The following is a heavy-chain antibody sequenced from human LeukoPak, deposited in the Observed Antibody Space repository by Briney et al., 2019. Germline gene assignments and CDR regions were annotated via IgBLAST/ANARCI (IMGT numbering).Heavy chain of an antibody. V-gene: IGHV3-30*04. CDR2: LSPAGTEK. J-gene: IGHJ4*02. CDR3: GRGPIAAAPDYIDF. CDR1: RFTFSTYA. Sequence: GRSLRLSCAASRFTFSTYAMHWVRQAPGKGLEWVAVLSPAGTEKYYVDSVKGRFTISRDNSINTLYLQMDSLRTEDSALYYCGRGPIAAAPDYIDFWGQGTLVTVSS. D-gene: IGHD6-6*01.